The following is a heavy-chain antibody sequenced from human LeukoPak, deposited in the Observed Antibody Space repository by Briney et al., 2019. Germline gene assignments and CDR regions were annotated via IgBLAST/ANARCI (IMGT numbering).Heavy chain of an antibody. CDR1: GFTFSSYA. CDR3: AKSFGGYDILTGYYEYYAFDI. CDR2: ISGSGGST. J-gene: IGHJ3*02. V-gene: IGHV3-23*01. Sequence: GGSLRLSCAASGFTFSSYAMSWVRQAPGKGLEWVSSISGSGGSTYYADSVKGRFTISRDNTKNPLYLQMNSLRAEDTAVYYCAKSFGGYDILTGYYEYYAFDIWGQGTMVTVSS. D-gene: IGHD3-9*01.